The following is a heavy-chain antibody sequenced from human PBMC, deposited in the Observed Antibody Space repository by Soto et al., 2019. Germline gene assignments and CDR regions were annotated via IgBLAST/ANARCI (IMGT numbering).Heavy chain of an antibody. J-gene: IGHJ4*02. CDR1: GGSISSGDYY. D-gene: IGHD2-21*02. Sequence: PSETLSLTCTFSGGSISSGDYYWSWILQPPGKCLVWIGYIYYSGSTYYNPSLKSQVTISVDTSKNQFPLTLSSVTAADTAVYYCARVSPPFCGGDCSESHFAYRGQRTLVSVSS. CDR2: IYYSGST. CDR3: ARVSPPFCGGDCSESHFAY. V-gene: IGHV4-30-4*01.